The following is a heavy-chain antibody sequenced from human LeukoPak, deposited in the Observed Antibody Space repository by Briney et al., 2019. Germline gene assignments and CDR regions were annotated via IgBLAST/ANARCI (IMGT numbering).Heavy chain of an antibody. CDR3: ARDLPQYYYDSSGPPDY. D-gene: IGHD3-22*01. CDR1: GFTFSSYS. J-gene: IGHJ4*02. Sequence: PGGSLRLSCAASGFTFSSYSMNWVRQAPGKGLEWVSSISSSSSYIYYADSVKGRFTISRDNATNSLYLQMNSLRAEDTAVYYCARDLPQYYYDSSGPPDYCGQGTLVTVSS. V-gene: IGHV3-21*01. CDR2: ISSSSSYI.